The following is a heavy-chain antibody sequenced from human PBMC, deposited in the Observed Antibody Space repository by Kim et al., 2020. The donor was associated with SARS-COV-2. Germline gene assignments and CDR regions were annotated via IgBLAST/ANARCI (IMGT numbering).Heavy chain of an antibody. Sequence: ASVKVSCKVSGYTLTELSMHWVRQAPGKGLEWMGGFDPEDGETIYAQKFQGRVTMTEDTSTDTAYMELSSLRSEDTAVYYCATDLGGGLYGDYVKPWDYWGQGTLVTVSS. V-gene: IGHV1-24*01. CDR3: ATDLGGGLYGDYVKPWDY. J-gene: IGHJ4*02. D-gene: IGHD4-17*01. CDR1: GYTLTELS. CDR2: FDPEDGET.